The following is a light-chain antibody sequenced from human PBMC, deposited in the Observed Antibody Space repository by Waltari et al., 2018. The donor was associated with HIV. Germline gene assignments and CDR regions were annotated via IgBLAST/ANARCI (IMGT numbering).Light chain of an antibody. CDR3: LQDYTYPRT. Sequence: AVQMTQSPSSLSASVRDRITITCRARQGIGNDLGWYQHKSGRAPKLLIYSASRLQSGVPSRFSGSGSGTDFTLTISSLQPEDFATYYCLQDYTYPRTFGRGTEVEVK. CDR2: SAS. J-gene: IGKJ1*01. V-gene: IGKV1-6*01. CDR1: QGIGND.